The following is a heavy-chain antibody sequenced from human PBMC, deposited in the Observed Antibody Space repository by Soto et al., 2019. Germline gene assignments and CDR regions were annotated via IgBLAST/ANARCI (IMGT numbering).Heavy chain of an antibody. J-gene: IGHJ4*02. CDR2: IYHSGSC. CDR1: GGSIRSGGYS. CDR3: AAGGGPPRYY. D-gene: IGHD1-26*01. Sequence: QLQLQQSGSGLVKPSQTLSLTCAVSGGSIRSGGYSWRWIRQPPGKGLEWIGYIYHSGSCYYNPSLKRRVTISVDRSKNQSSLKLSSVTAADTAVYYCAAGGGPPRYYWGQGTMVTVSS. V-gene: IGHV4-30-2*01.